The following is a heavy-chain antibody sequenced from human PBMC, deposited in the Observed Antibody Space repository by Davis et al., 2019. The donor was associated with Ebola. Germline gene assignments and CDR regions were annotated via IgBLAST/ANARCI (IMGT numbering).Heavy chain of an antibody. V-gene: IGHV3-74*01. D-gene: IGHD6-19*01. CDR2: INEDGSTT. Sequence: HTGGSLRLSCAASGFTFSSYWMHWVRQAPGRGLVWVSRINEDGSTTNYADSVKGRFTISRDNAKNTLYLQMNSLRAEDTAVYYCARDLSGMYDYWGQGTLVTVSS. J-gene: IGHJ4*02. CDR1: GFTFSSYW. CDR3: ARDLSGMYDY.